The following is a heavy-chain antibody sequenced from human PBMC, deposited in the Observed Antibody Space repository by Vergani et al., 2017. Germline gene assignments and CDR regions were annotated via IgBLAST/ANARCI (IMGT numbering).Heavy chain of an antibody. CDR2: IKEDGSEK. J-gene: IGHJ3*01. CDR1: GFTFSSYW. CDR3: VRDVRVSRT. Sequence: EVQLVESGGDLVQPGGSLRLSCAASGFTFSSYWMSWVRQAPGKGLEWVANIKEDGSEKYYVDSVKGRFTISRDNAKNSLYLDMSSLRAEDTAVYYCVRDVRVSRTWGQGTLVAVSS. V-gene: IGHV3-7*01.